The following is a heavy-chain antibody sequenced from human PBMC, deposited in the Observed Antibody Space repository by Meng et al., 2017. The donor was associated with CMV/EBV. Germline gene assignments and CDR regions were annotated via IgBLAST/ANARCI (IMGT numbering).Heavy chain of an antibody. CDR1: GFTFSSYW. V-gene: IGHV3-74*01. CDR3: ARAGLPGVRFLEWLLYDYGMDV. Sequence: GGSLRLSCAASGFTFSSYWMHWVRQAPGKGLVWVSRINSDGSSTSYADSVKGRFTISRDNAKNTLYLQMNSLRAEDTAVYYCARAGLPGVRFLEWLLYDYGMDVWGQGTTVTVSS. D-gene: IGHD3-3*01. CDR2: INSDGSST. J-gene: IGHJ6*02.